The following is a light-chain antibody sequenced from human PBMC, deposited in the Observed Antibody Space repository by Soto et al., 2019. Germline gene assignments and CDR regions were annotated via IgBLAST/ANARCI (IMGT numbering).Light chain of an antibody. CDR3: QQRSSWPCT. Sequence: EIVLTQSPATLSLSPGERATLSCRASQSVSSYLAWYQQKPGQAPRLLIYDASNRATGIPARFSGSGSGTDFTLTISSLEPEEFAVYYWQQRSSWPCTFGQGTRLEIK. V-gene: IGKV3-11*01. CDR1: QSVSSY. CDR2: DAS. J-gene: IGKJ5*01.